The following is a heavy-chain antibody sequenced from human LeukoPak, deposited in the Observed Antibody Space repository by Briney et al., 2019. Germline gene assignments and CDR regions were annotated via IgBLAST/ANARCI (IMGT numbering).Heavy chain of an antibody. Sequence: SETLSLTCAVYGGSFSGYYWSWIRQPPGKGLEWIGEIKHSGSTNYNPSLKSRVTISVDTSKNQFSLKLSSVTAADTAVYYCARRLNYIAARPVWFDPWGQGTLVTVSS. CDR2: IKHSGST. D-gene: IGHD6-6*01. V-gene: IGHV4-34*01. CDR1: GGSFSGYY. J-gene: IGHJ5*02. CDR3: ARRLNYIAARPVWFDP.